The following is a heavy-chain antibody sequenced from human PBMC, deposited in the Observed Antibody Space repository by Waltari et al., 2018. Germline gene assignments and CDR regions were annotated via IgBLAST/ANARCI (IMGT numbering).Heavy chain of an antibody. CDR3: ARGARRTTVTTGWWYFDL. V-gene: IGHV3-74*01. CDR1: GFTYSMYW. Sequence: EVQLVESGGGLVQPGGSLRLSCAASGFTYSMYWMHWVRQAPGKGLVWVSSSNSDGSSTSYADAVNGRFTISKDNAKNTVYLQMNSLRAEDTAIYYCARGARRTTVTTGWWYFDLWGRGTLVTVSS. D-gene: IGHD4-17*01. CDR2: SNSDGSST. J-gene: IGHJ2*01.